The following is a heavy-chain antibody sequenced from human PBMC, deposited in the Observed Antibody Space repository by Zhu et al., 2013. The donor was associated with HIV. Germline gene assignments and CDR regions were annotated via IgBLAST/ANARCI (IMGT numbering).Heavy chain of an antibody. V-gene: IGHV1-18*01. D-gene: IGHD1-7*01. CDR1: GYSFATYG. Sequence: QVQLVQSGAEVKESGASVKVSCKASGYSFATYGISWVRQAPGQGLEWMGWIGGYNGNTHYAQRLQDRVTVTADTSTSTAYMELRSLRSDDTAMYYCVRDWNYAPDYWGQGTLVTVSS. CDR3: VRDWNYAPDY. CDR2: IGGYNGNT. J-gene: IGHJ4*02.